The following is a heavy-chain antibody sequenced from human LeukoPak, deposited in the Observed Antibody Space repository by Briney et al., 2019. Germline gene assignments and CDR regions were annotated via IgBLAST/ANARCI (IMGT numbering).Heavy chain of an antibody. D-gene: IGHD3-3*01. CDR2: MNPNIGNT. CDR1: GYTFTSYD. V-gene: IGHV1-8*03. J-gene: IGHJ4*02. Sequence: GASVKVSCKASGYTFTSYDINWVRQATGQGLEWMGWMNPNIGNTGYAQRFQGRVTITRNTSISTAYMELSSLRSEDTAVYYCARGTTWAVYYDFWSGYYSGSFDYWGQGTLVTVSS. CDR3: ARGTTWAVYYDFWSGYYSGSFDY.